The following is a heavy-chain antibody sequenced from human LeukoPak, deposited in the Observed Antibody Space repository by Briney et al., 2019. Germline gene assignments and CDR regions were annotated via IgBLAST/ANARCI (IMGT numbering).Heavy chain of an antibody. V-gene: IGHV3-23*01. D-gene: IGHD6-19*01. CDR2: ISDSGGST. CDR1: GFTFSNYD. J-gene: IGHJ4*02. Sequence: PGGSLRLSCAASGFTFSNYDMSWVRQAPGKGLECVSSISDSGGSTYYADSVKGRFTISRDNSKNTLYLQMNSLRAEDTAVYYCAKRDSSGSNYFAYWGQGALVTVSS. CDR3: AKRDSSGSNYFAY.